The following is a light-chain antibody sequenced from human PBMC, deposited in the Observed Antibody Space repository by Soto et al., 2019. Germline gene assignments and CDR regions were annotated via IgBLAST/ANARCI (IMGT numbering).Light chain of an antibody. CDR1: QSVSGN. CDR3: HQYNNWPET. CDR2: GAS. J-gene: IGKJ1*01. Sequence: EIVMTQSPATLSVSPGERATLSCRASQSVSGNLAWYQQKPGQAPRLLIYGASTRATGIPARFGGSGSGTEFTLPISSLQSEDFAVYSCHQYNNWPETFGQGTKVEIK. V-gene: IGKV3-15*01.